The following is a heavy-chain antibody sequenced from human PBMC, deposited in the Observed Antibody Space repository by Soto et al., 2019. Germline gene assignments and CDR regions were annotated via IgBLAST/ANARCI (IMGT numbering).Heavy chain of an antibody. D-gene: IGHD3-10*01. CDR1: GYTFTSYA. V-gene: IGHV1-3*01. CDR3: ARSHLLCFGEASYGMDV. J-gene: IGHJ6*02. CDR2: INAGNGNT. Sequence: ASVKVSCKASGYTFTSYAMHWVRQAPGQRLEWMGWINAGNGNTKYSQKFQGRVTITRDTSASTAYMELSSLRSEDTAVYYCARSHLLCFGEASYGMDVWGQGTTLPVSS.